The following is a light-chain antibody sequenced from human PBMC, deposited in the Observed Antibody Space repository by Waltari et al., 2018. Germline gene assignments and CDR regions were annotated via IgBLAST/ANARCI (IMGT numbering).Light chain of an antibody. Sequence: EIVMTQSPATLSVSPGERATLSCRASQRVSNNLAWYQQKPGQSPRLLIYDASTRATGIPARFSGSGSGTEFTLTISSLQSEDFAVYYCQQYNNWPPYTFGQGTKLDIK. J-gene: IGKJ2*01. V-gene: IGKV3-15*01. CDR2: DAS. CDR3: QQYNNWPPYT. CDR1: QRVSNN.